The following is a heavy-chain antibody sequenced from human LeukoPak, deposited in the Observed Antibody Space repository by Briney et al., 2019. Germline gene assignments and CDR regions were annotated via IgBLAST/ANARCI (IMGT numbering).Heavy chain of an antibody. D-gene: IGHD1-26*01. J-gene: IGHJ4*02. CDR2: ISSSSSYI. Sequence: GGSLRLSCAASGFTFDDYGMSWVRQAPGKGLEWVSSISSSSSYIYYADSVKGRFTISRDNAKNSLYLQMNSLRAEDTAVYYCARAEGVGAYIDYWGQGTLVTVSS. CDR1: GFTFDDYG. CDR3: ARAEGVGAYIDY. V-gene: IGHV3-21*01.